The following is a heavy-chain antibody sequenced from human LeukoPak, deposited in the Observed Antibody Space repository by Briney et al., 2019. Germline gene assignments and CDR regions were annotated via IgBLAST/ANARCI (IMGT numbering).Heavy chain of an antibody. V-gene: IGHV1-2*02. J-gene: IGHJ4*02. Sequence: ASVKVSCKASGYTFTDYYMHWVRQAPGQGLEWMGWINPNSDDTNYAQKFQGRVTLTRDTSISTAYMELSRLTSDDTAVYYCARDLFLAATEREGDDYWGQGTLVTVSS. CDR1: GYTFTDYY. CDR2: INPNSDDT. D-gene: IGHD6-13*01. CDR3: ARDLFLAATEREGDDY.